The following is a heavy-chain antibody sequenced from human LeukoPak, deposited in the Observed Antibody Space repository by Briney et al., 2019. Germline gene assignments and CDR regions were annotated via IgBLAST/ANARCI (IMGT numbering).Heavy chain of an antibody. V-gene: IGHV4-31*11. Sequence: SETLSLTCAVYGGSFSGYYWSWIRQHPGKGLEWIGYIYYSGSTYYNPSLKSRVTISVDTSKNQFSLKLSSVTAADTAVYYCARGGSWTTVFYYYYGMDVWGQGTTVTVSS. CDR3: ARGGSWTTVFYYYYGMDV. D-gene: IGHD4-11*01. J-gene: IGHJ6*02. CDR1: GGSFSGYY. CDR2: IYYSGST.